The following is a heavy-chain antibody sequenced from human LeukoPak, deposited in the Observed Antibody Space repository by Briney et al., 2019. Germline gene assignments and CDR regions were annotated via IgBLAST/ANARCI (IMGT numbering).Heavy chain of an antibody. D-gene: IGHD6-19*01. CDR2: IRSKAYGGTT. V-gene: IGHV3-49*03. Sequence: PGGSLRLSCTASGFTFGDYAMSWFRQAPGKGLEWVGFIRSKAYGGTTEYAASVKGRFTISRDDSKGIAYLQMNSLKTEDTAVYYCTRDLMHSSGWARNYYYMDVWGKGTTVTISS. CDR3: TRDLMHSSGWARNYYYMDV. CDR1: GFTFGDYA. J-gene: IGHJ6*03.